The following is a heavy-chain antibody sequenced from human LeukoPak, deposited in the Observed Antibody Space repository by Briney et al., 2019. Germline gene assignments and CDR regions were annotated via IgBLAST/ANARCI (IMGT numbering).Heavy chain of an antibody. Sequence: GGSLRLSCATSGFTFRRSYMTWVRQAPGKGLEWVSLIYAGGRVFYGDSVKGRFTISRDNSKNTLYLQMNSLRAEDTAVYYCARAPGRYAFDIWGRGTMVTVSS. J-gene: IGHJ3*02. V-gene: IGHV3-66*01. CDR2: IYAGGRV. D-gene: IGHD2-15*01. CDR3: ARAPGRYAFDI. CDR1: GFTFRRSY.